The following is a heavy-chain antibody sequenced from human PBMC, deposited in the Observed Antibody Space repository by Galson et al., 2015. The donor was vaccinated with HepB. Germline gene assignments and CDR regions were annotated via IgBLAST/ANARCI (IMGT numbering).Heavy chain of an antibody. V-gene: IGHV1-69*13. D-gene: IGHD5-12*01. CDR2: IIPIFGTA. CDR3: AFGATITSYFYYGMDV. J-gene: IGHJ6*02. Sequence: SVKVSCKASGDTFSSYAISWVRQAPGQGLEWMGGIIPIFGTANYAQKFQGRVTITADESTSTAYMELSSLRSEDTAVYYCAFGATITSYFYYGMDVWGQGTTVTVSS. CDR1: GDTFSSYA.